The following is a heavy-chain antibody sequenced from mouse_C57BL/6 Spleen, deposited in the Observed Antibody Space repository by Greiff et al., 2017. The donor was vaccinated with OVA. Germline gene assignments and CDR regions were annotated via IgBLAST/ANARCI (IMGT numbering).Heavy chain of an antibody. V-gene: IGHV1-55*01. Sequence: QVQLQQPGAELVKPGASVKMSCKASGYTFTSYWITWVKQRPGQGLEWIGDIYPGSGSTNYNEKFKSKATLTVDTSSSTAYMQLSSLTSEDSAVYDCARSPPYYGSSYGDRGQGTTLTVSS. D-gene: IGHD1-1*01. J-gene: IGHJ2*01. CDR3: ARSPPYYGSSYGD. CDR1: GYTFTSYW. CDR2: IYPGSGST.